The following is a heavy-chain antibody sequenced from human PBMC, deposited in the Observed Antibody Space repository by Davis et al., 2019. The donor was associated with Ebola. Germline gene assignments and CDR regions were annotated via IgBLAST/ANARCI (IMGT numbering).Heavy chain of an antibody. D-gene: IGHD6-19*01. Sequence: GESLKISCAASGFTFSGSAMHWVRQAPGKGLEWVAVISYDGSNKYYADSVKGRFTISRDNSKNTLYLQMNSLRAEDTAVYYCARDTFGAVAGIFDYWGQGTLVTVSS. CDR3: ARDTFGAVAGIFDY. J-gene: IGHJ4*02. V-gene: IGHV3-30-3*01. CDR2: ISYDGSNK. CDR1: GFTFSGSA.